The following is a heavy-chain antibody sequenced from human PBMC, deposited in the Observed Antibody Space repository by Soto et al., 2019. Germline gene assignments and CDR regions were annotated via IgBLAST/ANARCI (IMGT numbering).Heavy chain of an antibody. V-gene: IGHV4-59*11. J-gene: IGHJ5*02. Sequence: SETLSLTCTVSGGSLSSHYWTWIRQSPGKGLEWIGYVYFSGNTNYNPSLKSRVTISIDTSRNQFSLRLASVTAADTAFYYCGSVRPSGYVLSWGQGTLVTVSS. CDR2: VYFSGNT. CDR3: GSVRPSGYVLS. CDR1: GGSLSSHY. D-gene: IGHD6-25*01.